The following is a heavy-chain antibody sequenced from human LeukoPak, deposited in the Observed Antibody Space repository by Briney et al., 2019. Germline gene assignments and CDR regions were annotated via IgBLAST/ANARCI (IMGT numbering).Heavy chain of an antibody. J-gene: IGHJ5*02. D-gene: IGHD6-13*01. Sequence: KGSAPTLFKPTPTLTFTSYFTGLSLKTRGKGLSWIRQLPGKALEWHAGDAWDDDKFYSTSLKTRLTISKDTSKDQVVLTMPNMDPVDTATYYCARIKYSSSWYGGRWWFDPWGQGTLVTVSS. V-gene: IGHV2-70D*14. CDR3: ARIKYSSSWYGGRWWFDP. CDR1: GLSLKTRGKG. CDR2: DAWDDDK.